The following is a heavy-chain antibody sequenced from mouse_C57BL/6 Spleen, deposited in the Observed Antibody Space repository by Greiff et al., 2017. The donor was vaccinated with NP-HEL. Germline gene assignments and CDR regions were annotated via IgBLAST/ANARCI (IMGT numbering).Heavy chain of an antibody. V-gene: IGHV1-22*01. J-gene: IGHJ1*03. CDR3: ARSYYGSSHWYFDV. Sequence: VQLKESGPELVKPGASVKMSCKASGYTFTDYNMHWVKQSHGKSLEWIGYINPNNGGTSYNQKFKGKATLTVNKSSSTAYMELRSLTSEDSAVYYCARSYYGSSHWYFDVWGTGTTVTVSS. CDR2: INPNNGGT. CDR1: GYTFTDYN. D-gene: IGHD1-1*01.